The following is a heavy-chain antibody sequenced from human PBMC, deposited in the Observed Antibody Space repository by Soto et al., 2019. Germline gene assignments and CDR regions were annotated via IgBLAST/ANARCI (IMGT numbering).Heavy chain of an antibody. CDR1: GGSISSYY. V-gene: IGHV4-59*12. D-gene: IGHD2-2*01. Sequence: SETLSLTCTVSGGSISSYYWSWIRQPPGKGLEWIGYIYYSGSTNYNPSLKSRATISVDTSKNQFSLKLSSVTAADTAVYYCARGGGCSSTSCYGYYYYYYGMDVWGQGTTVTVSS. J-gene: IGHJ6*02. CDR2: IYYSGST. CDR3: ARGGGCSSTSCYGYYYYYYGMDV.